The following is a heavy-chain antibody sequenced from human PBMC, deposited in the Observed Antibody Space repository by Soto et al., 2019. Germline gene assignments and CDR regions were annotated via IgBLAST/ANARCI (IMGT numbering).Heavy chain of an antibody. Sequence: ASLNVACKASGYTLTVYHMHWVRQSPGQGLEWMGWINPNSGGTNYAQKFQGRVTMTRDTSISTAYMELSRLRSDDTAVYYCARGSIRILNRSPWGMDVWGQGTTVTVSS. CDR3: ARGSIRILNRSPWGMDV. CDR2: INPNSGGT. CDR1: GYTLTVYH. J-gene: IGHJ6*02. D-gene: IGHD2-15*01. V-gene: IGHV1-2*02.